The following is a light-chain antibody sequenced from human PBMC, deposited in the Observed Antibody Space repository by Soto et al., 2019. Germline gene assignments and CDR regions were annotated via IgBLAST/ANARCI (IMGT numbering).Light chain of an antibody. Sequence: DIQMTQSPSTLSASVGDRVTITCRASQTISSWLAWYQQKPGKAPKLLIYKESTLKSGVPSRFSGSGSGTEFNLTISRLQPDDIATYYCQHYNSYSEAFGQGTKVDIK. CDR2: KES. J-gene: IGKJ1*01. V-gene: IGKV1-5*03. CDR3: QHYNSYSEA. CDR1: QTISSW.